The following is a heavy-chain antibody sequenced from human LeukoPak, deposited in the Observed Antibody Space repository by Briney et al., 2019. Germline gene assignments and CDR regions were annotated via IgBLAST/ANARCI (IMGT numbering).Heavy chain of an antibody. CDR2: VYYSGGT. Sequence: SETLSLTCTVSGGSVSGFYWSWIRQPPGKGLEWIGSVYYSGGTNYNPSLKSRVAISADTSKNQFSLKLSSVTAADTAVYYCARAGEEMTMKPRYFDYWGQGTLVTVSS. D-gene: IGHD5-24*01. CDR3: ARAGEEMTMKPRYFDY. CDR1: GGSVSGFY. V-gene: IGHV4-59*02. J-gene: IGHJ4*02.